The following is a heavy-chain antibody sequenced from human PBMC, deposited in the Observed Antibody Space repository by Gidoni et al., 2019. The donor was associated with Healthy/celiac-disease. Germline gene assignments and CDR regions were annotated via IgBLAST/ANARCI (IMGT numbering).Heavy chain of an antibody. CDR2: IIPSLGIA. V-gene: IGHV1-69*08. Sequence: QVQLVQSGAEVKKPGSSVKVSCKASGGTFSSYTISWVRPAPGQGLEWMGSIIPSLGIANDAQKFQGRVTITADKSTSTAYMELSSLRSEDTAVYYCARDADSSGTFDYWGQGTLVTVSS. D-gene: IGHD3-22*01. J-gene: IGHJ4*02. CDR3: ARDADSSGTFDY. CDR1: GGTFSSYT.